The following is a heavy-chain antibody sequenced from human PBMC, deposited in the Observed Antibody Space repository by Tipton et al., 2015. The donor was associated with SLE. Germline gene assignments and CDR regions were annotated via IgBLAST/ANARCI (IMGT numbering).Heavy chain of an antibody. D-gene: IGHD1-1*01. CDR2: ISWNSENM. V-gene: IGHV3-9*01. J-gene: IGHJ4*02. CDR3: VKDSEGTTASVSFDY. CDR1: GFIFDDYV. Sequence: SLRLSCAASGFIFDDYVMHWVRQAPGKGLEWVSGISWNSENMGYADSVKGRFTISRDNAKNSLHLQMNSLRPEDTALYYCVKDSEGTTASVSFDYWGQGTLVTVSS.